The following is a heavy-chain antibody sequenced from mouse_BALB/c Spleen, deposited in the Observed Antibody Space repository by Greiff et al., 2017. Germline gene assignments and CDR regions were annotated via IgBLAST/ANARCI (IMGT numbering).Heavy chain of an antibody. J-gene: IGHJ3*01. V-gene: IGHV3-2*02. Sequence: VQLQQSGPGLVKPSQSLSLTCTVTGYSITSDYAWNWIRQFPGNKLEWMGYISYSGSTSYNPSLKSRISITRDTSKNQFFLQLNSVTTEDTATYYCARITTLGFAYWGQGTLVTVSA. CDR3: ARITTLGFAY. CDR2: ISYSGST. D-gene: IGHD2-12*01. CDR1: GYSITSDYA.